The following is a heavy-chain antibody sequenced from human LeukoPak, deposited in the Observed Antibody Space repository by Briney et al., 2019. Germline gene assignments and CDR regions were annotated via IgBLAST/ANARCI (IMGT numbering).Heavy chain of an antibody. CDR2: IYTSGST. D-gene: IGHD1-26*01. CDR1: GGSISSGSYY. V-gene: IGHV4-61*02. CDR3: AREGDQSGSYFAFGY. J-gene: IGHJ4*02. Sequence: PSQTLSLTCTVSGGSISSGSYYWSWIRQPAGKGLEWIGRIYTSGSTNYNPSLKSRVTISVDTSKNQFSLKLSSVTAADTAVYYCAREGDQSGSYFAFGYWGQGTLVTVSS.